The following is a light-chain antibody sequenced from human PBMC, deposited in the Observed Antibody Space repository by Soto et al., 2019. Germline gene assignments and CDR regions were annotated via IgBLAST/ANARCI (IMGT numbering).Light chain of an antibody. J-gene: IGKJ4*01. CDR1: QAISSS. V-gene: IGKV1-9*01. Sequence: DIQLTQSPSFLSASVGDKVTITCRASQAISSSLAWYQQNPGKAPKLLIYAASTLQSGVPSRFSGSGPGTEFTLTISSLQPEDFATYYCQQLNSYPLTFGGGAKVEI. CDR2: AAS. CDR3: QQLNSYPLT.